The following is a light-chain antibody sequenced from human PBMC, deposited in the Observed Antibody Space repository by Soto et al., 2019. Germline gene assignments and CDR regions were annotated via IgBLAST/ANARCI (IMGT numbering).Light chain of an antibody. CDR2: DAS. V-gene: IGKV3-11*01. J-gene: IGKJ1*01. Sequence: VMTQSPATLSVSPGEGATLSCWASETVATNLAWYQQKPGQAPRLLIYDASNRATGIPARFSGSGSGTDFTLTISSLEPEDFAVYYCQQRRNWPTFGQGTKVDIK. CDR1: ETVATN. CDR3: QQRRNWPT.